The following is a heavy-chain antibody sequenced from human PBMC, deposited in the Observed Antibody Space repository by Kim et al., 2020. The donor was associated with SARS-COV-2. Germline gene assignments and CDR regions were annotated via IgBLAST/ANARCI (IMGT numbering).Heavy chain of an antibody. CDR2: ISYDGSNK. Sequence: GGSLRLSCAASGFTFSSYGMHWVRQAPGKGLEWVALISYDGSNKYYADSVKGRFTISRVNSKNTLYLQMNSLRAEDTAVYYCAILGYSSSSVDYWGQGTLVTVSS. D-gene: IGHD6-13*01. CDR3: AILGYSSSSVDY. V-gene: IGHV3-30*03. CDR1: GFTFSSYG. J-gene: IGHJ4*02.